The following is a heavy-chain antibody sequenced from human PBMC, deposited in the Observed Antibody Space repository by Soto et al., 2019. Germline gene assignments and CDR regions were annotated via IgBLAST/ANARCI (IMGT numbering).Heavy chain of an antibody. V-gene: IGHV3-7*03. CDR1: GFTFSNYY. J-gene: IGHJ4*02. CDR3: SRENWFQDY. D-gene: IGHD3-9*01. Sequence: EVRLVESGGGLVQPGGSLRLSCAASGFTFSNYYMTWVRQAPGKGLEWVASIKYDGIEQNYVDSVKGRFTISRDNAKNSLYLQMNSLRAEDTALYYCSRENWFQDYWGQGTLVTVSS. CDR2: IKYDGIEQ.